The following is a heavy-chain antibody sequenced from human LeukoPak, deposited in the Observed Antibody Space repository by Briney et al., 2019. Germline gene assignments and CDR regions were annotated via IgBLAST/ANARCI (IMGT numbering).Heavy chain of an antibody. V-gene: IGHV3-7*01. CDR2: IKQDGSEK. D-gene: IGHD6-6*01. Sequence: GGSLRLPCAASGFTFSSYWMSWVRQAPGKGLEWVANIKQDGSEKYYVDSVKGRFTISRDNAKNSLYLQMNSLRAEDTAVYYCAREVYSSSSDAFDIWGQGTMVTVSS. CDR3: AREVYSSSSDAFDI. J-gene: IGHJ3*02. CDR1: GFTFSSYW.